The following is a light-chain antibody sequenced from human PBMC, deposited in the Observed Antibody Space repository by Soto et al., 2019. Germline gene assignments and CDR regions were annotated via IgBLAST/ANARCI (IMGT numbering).Light chain of an antibody. CDR2: EVS. Sequence: QSALTQPASVSGSPGQSITISCTGTSIDVVSYNLVSWYQQHPGKAPKLIIYEVSERPSGVSHRFSGSKTGNTASLTISGLQAEDEADYYCCSYAAPRLFGGGTQLTVL. V-gene: IGLV2-23*02. CDR1: SIDVVSYNL. J-gene: IGLJ2*01. CDR3: CSYAAPRL.